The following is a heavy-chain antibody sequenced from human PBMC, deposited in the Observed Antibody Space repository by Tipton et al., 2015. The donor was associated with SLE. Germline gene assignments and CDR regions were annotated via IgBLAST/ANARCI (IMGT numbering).Heavy chain of an antibody. Sequence: TLSLTCAVYGGSFSGYYWSWIRQPPGKGLEWIGEINHSGSTNYNPSPKSRVTISVDTSKNQFSLKLSSVTAADTAVYYCARDVNYGDYFDYWGQGTLVTVSS. CDR2: INHSGST. J-gene: IGHJ4*02. CDR1: GGSFSGYY. CDR3: ARDVNYGDYFDY. D-gene: IGHD4-17*01. V-gene: IGHV4-34*01.